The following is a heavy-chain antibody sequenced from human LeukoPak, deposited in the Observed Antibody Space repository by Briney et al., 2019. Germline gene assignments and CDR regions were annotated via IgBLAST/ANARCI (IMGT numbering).Heavy chain of an antibody. J-gene: IGHJ4*02. CDR2: ISGSGAGT. CDR1: GFTFSSYA. D-gene: IGHD2-8*01. Sequence: QTGGSLRLSCAASGFTFSSYAMNWVRQAPGKGLEWVSGISGSGAGTYYADSVKGRFTISRDNSKNTLYLQMNSLRAEDTAVYYCAKMVREFYTISYYFDYWGQGTLVTVSS. V-gene: IGHV3-23*01. CDR3: AKMVREFYTISYYFDY.